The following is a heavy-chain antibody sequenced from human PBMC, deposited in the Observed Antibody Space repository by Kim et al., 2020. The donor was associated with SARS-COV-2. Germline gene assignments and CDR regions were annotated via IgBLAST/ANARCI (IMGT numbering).Heavy chain of an antibody. CDR1: GFTFSNYA. D-gene: IGHD3-10*01. CDR3: AKDPQGGSGGHWFDP. V-gene: IGHV3-23*01. CDR2: ISDSGGRT. Sequence: GGSLRLSCAASGFTFSNYAMTWVRLAPGKGLEWVSVISDSGGRTYYADSVKGRFTISRDNSKSTLYLQMNSLRAEDTAVYYCAKDPQGGSGGHWFDPWGQGTLVTVSS. J-gene: IGHJ5*02.